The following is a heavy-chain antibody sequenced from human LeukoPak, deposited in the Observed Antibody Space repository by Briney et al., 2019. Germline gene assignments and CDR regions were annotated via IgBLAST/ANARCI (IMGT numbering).Heavy chain of an antibody. CDR1: GGSISSGSYY. CDR2: IYYSGST. Sequence: SETLSLTCTVSGGSISSGSYYWGWIRQPPGKGLEWIGSIYYSGSTYYNPSLKSRVTISVDTSMNQFPLKLSSVTAADTAVYYCARHVYSSGWYATNWGQGTLVTVSS. D-gene: IGHD6-19*01. J-gene: IGHJ4*02. CDR3: ARHVYSSGWYATN. V-gene: IGHV4-39*01.